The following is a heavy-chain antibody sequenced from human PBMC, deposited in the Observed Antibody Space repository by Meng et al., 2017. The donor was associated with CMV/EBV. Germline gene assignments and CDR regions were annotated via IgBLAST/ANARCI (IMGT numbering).Heavy chain of an antibody. CDR1: GFTFSDYY. D-gene: IGHD2-2*01. V-gene: IGHV3-11*01. CDR3: ARDRRYCSSTSCYPPYYYYYGMDV. CDR2: ISCSGSTI. Sequence: GGSLRLSCAASGFTFSDYYMSWIRQAPGKGLEWVSYISCSGSTIYYADSVKGRFTISRDNAKNSLYLQMNSLRAEDTAVYYCARDRRYCSSTSCYPPYYYYYGMDVWGQGTTVTVSS. J-gene: IGHJ6*02.